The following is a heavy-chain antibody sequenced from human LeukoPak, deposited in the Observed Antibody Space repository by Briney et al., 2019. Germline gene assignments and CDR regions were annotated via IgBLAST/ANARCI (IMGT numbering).Heavy chain of an antibody. CDR1: GYRFTSYW. CDR3: ARPAGIAARPEYFQH. J-gene: IGHJ1*01. V-gene: IGHV5-51*01. D-gene: IGHD6-6*01. Sequence: GESLKISCKASGYRFTSYWIGWVRQMPGKGLGCMGIIHPGDSETRYSPSFQGQVTISADKSISTAYLQWSSLKASDTAMYYCARPAGIAARPEYFQHWGQGTLVTVSS. CDR2: IHPGDSET.